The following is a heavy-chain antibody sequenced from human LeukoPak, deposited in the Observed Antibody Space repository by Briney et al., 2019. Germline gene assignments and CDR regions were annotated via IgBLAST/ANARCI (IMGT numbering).Heavy chain of an antibody. J-gene: IGHJ4*02. V-gene: IGHV3-7*01. D-gene: IGHD7-27*01. CDR2: IREDGNEK. CDR3: ATSTGWRFDY. Sequence: GGSLRLSCVASGFTLSSYWMSWVRQAPGKGLEWVANIREDGNEKYYVDSVKGRFTISRDNAKNSLWLQMNSLRAEDTAVYYCATSTGWRFDYWGQGALVTVSS. CDR1: GFTLSSYW.